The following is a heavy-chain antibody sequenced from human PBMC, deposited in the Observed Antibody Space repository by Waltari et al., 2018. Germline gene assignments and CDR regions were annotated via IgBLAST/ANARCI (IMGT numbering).Heavy chain of an antibody. CDR1: GYTFTSYA. CDR3: ARDLWRPDYRLDY. V-gene: IGHV1-3*01. D-gene: IGHD4-17*01. J-gene: IGHJ4*02. CDR2: INAGNGNT. Sequence: QVQLVQSGAEVKKPGASVKVSCKASGYTFTSYAMHWVRQAPGQRLEWMGWINAGNGNTKYSRKFQGRVTITRDTSASTAYMELSSLRSEDTAVYYCARDLWRPDYRLDYWGQGTLVTVSS.